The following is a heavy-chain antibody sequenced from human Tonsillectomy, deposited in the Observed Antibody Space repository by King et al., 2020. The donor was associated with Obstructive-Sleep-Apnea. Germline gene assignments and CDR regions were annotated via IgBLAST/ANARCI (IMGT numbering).Heavy chain of an antibody. V-gene: IGHV3-15*01. D-gene: IGHD3-9*01. Sequence: VQLVESGGGLVKPGGSLRLSCAASGFTVSNAWMSWVRQAPGKGLEWVGRIKKKSDGGTTDYAAPVKGRFTISRDDSKNTLYLQINSLKNEDTAVYYFTRDYDILTGYYYGAFDIWRQGTMVTVSS. J-gene: IGHJ3*02. CDR2: IKKKSDGGTT. CDR3: TRDYDILTGYYYGAFDI. CDR1: GFTVSNAW.